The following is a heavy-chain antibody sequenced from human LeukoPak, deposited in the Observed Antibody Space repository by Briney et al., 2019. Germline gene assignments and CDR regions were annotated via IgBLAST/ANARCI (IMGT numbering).Heavy chain of an antibody. CDR3: ARVKSDYVWGSYVDWFDP. D-gene: IGHD3-16*01. V-gene: IGHV3-21*04. J-gene: IGHJ5*02. CDR2: ISSSSSYI. CDR1: GFTFSSYS. Sequence: GGSLRLSCAASGFTFSSYSMNWVRQAPGKGLEWVSSISSSSSYIYYADSVKGRFTISRDNSKNTLYLQMNSLRAEDTAVYYCARVKSDYVWGSYVDWFDPWGQGTLVTVSS.